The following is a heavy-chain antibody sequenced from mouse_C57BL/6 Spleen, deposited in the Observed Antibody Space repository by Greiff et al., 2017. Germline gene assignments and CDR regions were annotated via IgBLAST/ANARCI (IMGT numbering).Heavy chain of an antibody. CDR1: GYSITSGYY. V-gene: IGHV3-6*01. J-gene: IGHJ2*01. Sequence: DVQLQESGPGLVKPSQSLSLTCSVTGYSITSGYYWNWIRQFPGNKLEWMGYISYDGSNNYNPSLKNRISITRDTSKNQFFLKLNSVTTEDTATYYCARGGYGSGFDYWGQGTTLTVSS. CDR3: ARGGYGSGFDY. D-gene: IGHD1-1*01. CDR2: ISYDGSN.